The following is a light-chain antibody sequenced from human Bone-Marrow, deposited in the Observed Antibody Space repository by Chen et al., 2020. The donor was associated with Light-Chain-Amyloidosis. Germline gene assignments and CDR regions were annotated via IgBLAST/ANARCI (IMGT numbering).Light chain of an antibody. CDR2: WAS. CDR3: QQYYSTPYT. CDR1: ESLLYRSNNKNY. V-gene: IGKV4-1*01. J-gene: IGKJ2*01. Sequence: DIVMTQSPDSLAVSLCERATINCKSSESLLYRSNNKNYLGWYQQKPGQSPKLLMYWASTLESGVPDRFSGSGSGTDFTLTISSLQAEDVAVYYCQQYYSTPYTFGQGTKLEIQ.